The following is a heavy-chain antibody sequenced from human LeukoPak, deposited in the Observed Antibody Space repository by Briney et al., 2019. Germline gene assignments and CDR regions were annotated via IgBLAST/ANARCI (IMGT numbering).Heavy chain of an antibody. CDR1: GGSISSYY. CDR2: IYYSGST. J-gene: IGHJ4*02. V-gene: IGHV4-59*01. CDR3: ARANNYYDSSGYYPLPDY. Sequence: SETLSLTCTVSGGSISSYYWSWIRQPPGKGLEWIGYIYYSGSTNYNPSLKSRVTISVDTSKNQFSLKLSSVTAADTAVYYCARANNYYDSSGYYPLPDYWGQGTLVAVSS. D-gene: IGHD3-22*01.